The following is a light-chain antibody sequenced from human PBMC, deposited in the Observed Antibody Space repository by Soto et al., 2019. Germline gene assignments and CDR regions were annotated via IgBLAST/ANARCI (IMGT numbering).Light chain of an antibody. CDR2: AAS. CDR1: HNIKNY. Sequence: DIQMTQSPSSLSASVGDRVTIICRSSHNIKNYLNWYQQKPGKAPKVLIYAASNLQSGVPSRFSGSGSGTEFTLSISSLQVEEFATYDCQQSYSTPSFGGGTKVVLK. V-gene: IGKV1-39*01. CDR3: QQSYSTPS. J-gene: IGKJ4*01.